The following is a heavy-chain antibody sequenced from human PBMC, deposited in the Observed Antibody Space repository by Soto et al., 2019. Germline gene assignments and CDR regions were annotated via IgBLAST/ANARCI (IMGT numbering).Heavy chain of an antibody. V-gene: IGHV1-18*01. J-gene: IGHJ6*02. CDR1: GYIFVNYG. Sequence: QVKLVQSGDEVKKPGASVKVSGKASGYIFVNYGIAWVRQAPGQGLEWMGWISPYTGNTHSATKIQGRLTMTTDTSTSTAYMDLGSLTSDDTAVYYCVMVDNYVTPTPQDVWGQGTTVTVSS. CDR3: VMVDNYVTPTPQDV. CDR2: ISPYTGNT. D-gene: IGHD3-16*01.